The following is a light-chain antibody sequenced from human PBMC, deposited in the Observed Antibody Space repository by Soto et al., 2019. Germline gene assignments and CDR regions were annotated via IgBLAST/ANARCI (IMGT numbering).Light chain of an antibody. CDR2: GNS. CDR3: QSYDSSLSGSV. V-gene: IGLV1-40*01. CDR1: SSNIGAGYD. Sequence: QSVLTQPPSVSGAPGQRVTISCTGSSSNIGAGYDVHWYQQLPGTAPKLLIYGNSNRPSGVPDRFSGSKSGTSASLPITGLLAEDEADYYCQSYDSSLSGSVFGGGTKLTVL. J-gene: IGLJ3*02.